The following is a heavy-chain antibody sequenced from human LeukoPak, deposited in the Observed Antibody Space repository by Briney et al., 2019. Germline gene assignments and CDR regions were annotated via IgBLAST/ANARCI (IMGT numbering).Heavy chain of an antibody. V-gene: IGHV3-23*01. CDR2: ISGSGDAT. D-gene: IGHD4-11*01. Sequence: PGGSLRLSCAASGFTFSTYAMRWVRQAPGKGLEWVSSISGSGDATYYADSVKGRFTISRDNSRNTLYLLMNSLRAEDTAVYYCADSNYWYPNDYWGQGTLVTVSS. CDR3: ADSNYWYPNDY. J-gene: IGHJ4*02. CDR1: GFTFSTYA.